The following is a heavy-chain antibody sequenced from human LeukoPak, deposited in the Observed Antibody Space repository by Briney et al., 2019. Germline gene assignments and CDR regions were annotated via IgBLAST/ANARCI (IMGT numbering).Heavy chain of an antibody. D-gene: IGHD4-11*01. CDR3: ARPAWGYSNSSYYYYYYMDV. CDR2: IYHSGST. V-gene: IGHV4-39*07. J-gene: IGHJ6*03. CDR1: GGSVSSSNYN. Sequence: SETLSLTCTVSGGSVSSSNYNWGWIRQPPGKGLEWIGSIYHSGSTYYNPSLKSRVTISVDTSKNQFSLKLSSVTAADTAVYYCARPAWGYSNSSYYYYYYMDVWGKGTTVTVSS.